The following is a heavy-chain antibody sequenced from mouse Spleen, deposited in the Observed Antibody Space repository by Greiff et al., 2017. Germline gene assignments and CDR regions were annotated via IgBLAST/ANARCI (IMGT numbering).Heavy chain of an antibody. CDR1: GYTFTSYW. Sequence: QVQLQQSGAELAKPGASVKLSCKASGYTFTSYWMHWVKQRPGQGLEWIGYINPSSGYTKYNQKFKDKATLTADKSSSTAYMQLSSLTYEDAAGYYCARSPYGYDGDWYLEVWGAGTTVTVSS. V-gene: IGHV1-7*01. D-gene: IGHD2-2*01. CDR3: ARSPYGYDGDWYLEV. CDR2: INPSSGYT. J-gene: IGHJ1*01.